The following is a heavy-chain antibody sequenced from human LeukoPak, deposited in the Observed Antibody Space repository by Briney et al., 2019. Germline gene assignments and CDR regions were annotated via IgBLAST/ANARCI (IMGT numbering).Heavy chain of an antibody. Sequence: SETLSLTCTVSGGSISSSSYYWGWIRQPPGKGLEWIGSIYYSGSTYYNPSLKSRVTISVDTSKNQFSLKLSSVTAADTAVYYCARHRRIAAAGISCWFDPWGQGTLVTVSS. D-gene: IGHD6-13*01. V-gene: IGHV4-39*01. CDR3: ARHRRIAAAGISCWFDP. CDR2: IYYSGST. J-gene: IGHJ5*02. CDR1: GGSISSSSYY.